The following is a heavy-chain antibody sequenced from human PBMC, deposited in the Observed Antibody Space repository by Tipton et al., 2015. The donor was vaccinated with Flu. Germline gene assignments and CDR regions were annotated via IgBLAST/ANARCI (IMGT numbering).Heavy chain of an antibody. Sequence: TLSLTCSVSGDSIGSDYYWGWIRQPPGKGLQWIGNVHRTGGAYYNPSLTSRLTISVDKSKNQFSLRLSSVTAADPAVYYCARGLYRSSRSAFGIWGQGTMVTVSS. CDR3: ARGLYRSSRSAFGI. J-gene: IGHJ3*02. D-gene: IGHD6-13*01. CDR2: VHRTGGA. CDR1: GDSIGSDYY. V-gene: IGHV4-38-2*01.